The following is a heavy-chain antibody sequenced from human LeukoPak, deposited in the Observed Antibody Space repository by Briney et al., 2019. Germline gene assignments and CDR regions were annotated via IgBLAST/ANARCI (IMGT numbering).Heavy chain of an antibody. V-gene: IGHV3-9*03. CDR3: VKDTSGASQYFQD. D-gene: IGHD2-15*01. J-gene: IGHJ1*01. Sequence: KAGQSLRLSCAAFGFTFDNYATHWVRHAPGKGLEWVSSISWNSANIAYADSVKGRFTISRDNAKNSLYLQMNSLRPEDMALYYCVKDTSGASQYFQDWGHGTVVTVSS. CDR2: ISWNSANI. CDR1: GFTFDNYA.